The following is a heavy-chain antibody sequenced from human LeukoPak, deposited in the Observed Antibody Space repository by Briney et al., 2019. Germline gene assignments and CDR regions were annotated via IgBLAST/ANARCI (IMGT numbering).Heavy chain of an antibody. D-gene: IGHD5-18*01. Sequence: ASVKVSCKASGYTFTSYDINWVRQATGQGLEWMGWMNPNSGNTGYAQKFQGRVTMTRNTSISTAYMELSSLRSEDTAVYYCARDTAPGRGYSYGYTSFDYWGQGTLVTVSS. V-gene: IGHV1-8*01. CDR3: ARDTAPGRGYSYGYTSFDY. CDR1: GYTFTSYD. J-gene: IGHJ4*02. CDR2: MNPNSGNT.